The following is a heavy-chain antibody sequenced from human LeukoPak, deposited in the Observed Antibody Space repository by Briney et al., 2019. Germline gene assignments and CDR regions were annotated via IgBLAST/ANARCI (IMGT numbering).Heavy chain of an antibody. CDR1: GDSISSFH. V-gene: IGHV4-4*07. CDR3: ARGTVLWFGELLPHDY. Sequence: SETLSLTCTVSGDSISSFHWSWIRQPAGKGLEWIGRIYTSGSTNYNPSLKSRVTMSVDTSKNQFSLKLSSVTAADTAVYYCARGTVLWFGELLPHDYWGQGTLVTVSS. CDR2: IYTSGST. D-gene: IGHD3-10*01. J-gene: IGHJ4*02.